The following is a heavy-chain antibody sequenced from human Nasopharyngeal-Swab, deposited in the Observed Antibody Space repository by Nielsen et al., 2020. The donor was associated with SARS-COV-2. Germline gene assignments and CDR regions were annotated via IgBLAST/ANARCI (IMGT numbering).Heavy chain of an antibody. CDR1: GFTFTSPA. CDR2: IVVGSGNT. Sequence: SSQVSCKASGFTFTSPAVQWVRQARGQRLEWIGWIVVGSGNTNYAQKFQERVTITRDMSTSTAYMELSSLRSEDTAVYYCAGGDGMTPDYWGQGTLVTVSS. V-gene: IGHV1-58*01. D-gene: IGHD1-14*01. CDR3: AGGDGMTPDY. J-gene: IGHJ4*02.